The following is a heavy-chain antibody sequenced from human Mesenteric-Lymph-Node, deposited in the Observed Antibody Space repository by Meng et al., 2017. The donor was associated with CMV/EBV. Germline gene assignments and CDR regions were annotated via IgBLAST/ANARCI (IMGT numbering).Heavy chain of an antibody. Sequence: GESLKISCVASGFTLSTSSMNWVRQAPGKGLEWVSAISGGDGSTYYTDSVKGRFIISRDDSKNTLYLQMNSLRAEDTAVYYCAKDSFPGTGTSPYYFDFWGQGTLVTVSS. J-gene: IGHJ4*02. CDR2: ISGGDGST. CDR1: GFTLSTSS. V-gene: IGHV3-23*01. CDR3: AKDSFPGTGTSPYYFDF. D-gene: IGHD1-7*01.